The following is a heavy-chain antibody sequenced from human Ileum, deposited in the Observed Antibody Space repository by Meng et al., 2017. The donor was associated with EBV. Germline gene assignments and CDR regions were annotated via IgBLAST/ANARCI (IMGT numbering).Heavy chain of an antibody. CDR2: MHPSGST. V-gene: IGHV4-4*02. CDR3: AKANDYSLNS. J-gene: IGHJ4*02. D-gene: IGHD4-11*01. Sequence: QVQRQWPGPGLSKHSVTLSLPCAGSGDFISSSHWWNWVRQPPGKGLEWIGEMHPSGSTYYNPSLKSRVTISLDTFNNQFFLRLTSLTAADTAVYYCAKANDYSLNSWGQGTLVTVSS. CDR1: GDFISSSHW.